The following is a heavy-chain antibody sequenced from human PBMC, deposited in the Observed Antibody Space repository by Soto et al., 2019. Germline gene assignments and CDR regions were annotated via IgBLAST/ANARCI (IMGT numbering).Heavy chain of an antibody. D-gene: IGHD3-9*01. CDR2: IFYDGGKI. J-gene: IGHJ4*02. CDR3: AKDLTGPYDY. V-gene: IGHV3-30*18. Sequence: GVSLRLSCAASEFSFSSSGMHWVRQAPGKGLEWVADIFYDGGKIHYADSVKGRFTISRDNSKNTVHLQMNSLRPEDTAVYYCAKDLTGPYDYWGQGTLVTVSS. CDR1: EFSFSSSG.